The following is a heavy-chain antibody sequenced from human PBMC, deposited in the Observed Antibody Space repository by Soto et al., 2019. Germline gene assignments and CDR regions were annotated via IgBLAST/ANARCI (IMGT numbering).Heavy chain of an antibody. Sequence: GGSLRLSCAASGFTFSSYWMHWVRQAPGKGLVWVSRINSDGSSTSYADSVKGRFTISRDNAKNTLYLQMNSLRAEDTAVYYCARDTRDYGDYSYYYGMDVWGQGTTVTVSS. V-gene: IGHV3-74*01. D-gene: IGHD4-17*01. J-gene: IGHJ6*02. CDR3: ARDTRDYGDYSYYYGMDV. CDR1: GFTFSSYW. CDR2: INSDGSST.